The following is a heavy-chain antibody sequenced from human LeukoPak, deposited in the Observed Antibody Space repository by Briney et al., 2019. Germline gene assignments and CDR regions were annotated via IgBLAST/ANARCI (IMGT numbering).Heavy chain of an antibody. CDR1: GYTLTELS. V-gene: IGHV1-24*01. Sequence: ASVTVSCTVSGYTLTELSMHWVRQAPGKGLEWMGGFDPEDGETIYAQKFQGRVTMTEDTSTDTAYMELSSLRSEDTAVYYCATVGLYYDFWSGYYRLWGQGTLVTVSS. CDR2: FDPEDGET. CDR3: ATVGLYYDFWSGYYRL. D-gene: IGHD3-3*01. J-gene: IGHJ4*02.